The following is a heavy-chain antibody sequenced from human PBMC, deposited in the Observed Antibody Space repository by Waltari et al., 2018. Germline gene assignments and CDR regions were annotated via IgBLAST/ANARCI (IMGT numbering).Heavy chain of an antibody. CDR1: GFTFSSYA. D-gene: IGHD6-6*01. CDR2: ISYDGSNK. V-gene: IGHV3-30-3*01. CDR3: AKYSSSSAGFDY. Sequence: QVQLVESGGGVVQPGRSLRLSCAASGFTFSSYAMHWVSQAPGKGLEWVAVISYDGSNKYYADSVKGRFTISRDNSKNTLYLQMNSLRAEDTAVYYCAKYSSSSAGFDYWGQGTLVTVSS. J-gene: IGHJ4*02.